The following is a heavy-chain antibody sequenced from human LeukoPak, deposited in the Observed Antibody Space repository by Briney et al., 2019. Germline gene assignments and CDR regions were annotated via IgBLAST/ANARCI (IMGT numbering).Heavy chain of an antibody. CDR2: IYYSGST. V-gene: IGHV4-59*01. CDR3: ARVRYCSSTSCYFDY. CDR1: GGSISSYY. Sequence: SETLSLTCTVSGGSISSYYWSWIRQPPGKGLEWIGYIYYSGSTNYNPSLKSRVTISVDTSKNQLSLKLSSVTAADTAVYHCARVRYCSSTSCYFDYWGQGTLVTVSS. J-gene: IGHJ4*02. D-gene: IGHD2-2*01.